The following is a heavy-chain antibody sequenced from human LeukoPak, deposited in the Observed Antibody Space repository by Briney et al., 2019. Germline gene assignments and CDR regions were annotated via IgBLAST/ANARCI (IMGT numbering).Heavy chain of an antibody. Sequence: ASVKVSCKASGYTFTGYYMHWVRQAPGQGLEWMGWINPNSGGTNYAQKFQGRVTMTRDTSISTAYMELSRLRSDDTAVYYCARRALMVRGVIISGKYWFDPWGQGTLVTVSS. V-gene: IGHV1-2*02. CDR2: INPNSGGT. CDR3: ARRALMVRGVIISGKYWFDP. CDR1: GYTFTGYY. J-gene: IGHJ5*02. D-gene: IGHD3-10*01.